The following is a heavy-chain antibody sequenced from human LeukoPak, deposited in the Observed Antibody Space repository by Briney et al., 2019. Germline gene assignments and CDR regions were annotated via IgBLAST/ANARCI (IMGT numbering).Heavy chain of an antibody. CDR2: MNPNSGNT. V-gene: IGHV1-8*01. CDR3: ARGVLDDIAAEGAFDI. Sequence: GASVKVSCKASGYTFTSYDTNWVRQATGQGLEWMGWMNPNSGNTGYAQKFQGRVTMTRNTSISTAYMELSSLRSEDTAVYYCARGVLDDIAAEGAFDIWGQGTMVTVSS. D-gene: IGHD6-6*01. J-gene: IGHJ3*02. CDR1: GYTFTSYD.